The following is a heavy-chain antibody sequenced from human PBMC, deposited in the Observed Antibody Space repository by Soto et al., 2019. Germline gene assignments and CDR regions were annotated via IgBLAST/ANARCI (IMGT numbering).Heavy chain of an antibody. V-gene: IGHV3-74*01. D-gene: IGHD6-6*01. Sequence: GGSLRLSCAASGFTFSSYWVHLVREAPXKGLLWVSRINSDGSSTSYADSVKGRFTISRDNAKNTLYLQMNSLRAEDTAVYYCARRGPIEYSSLSDYYYGMDVWGQGTTVTVYS. CDR2: INSDGSST. CDR1: GFTFSSYW. J-gene: IGHJ6*02. CDR3: ARRGPIEYSSLSDYYYGMDV.